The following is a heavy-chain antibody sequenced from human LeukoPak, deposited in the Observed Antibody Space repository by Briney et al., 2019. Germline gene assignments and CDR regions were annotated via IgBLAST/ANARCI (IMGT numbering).Heavy chain of an antibody. D-gene: IGHD1-26*01. Sequence: GGSLRLSCAASGFSFSTDSMNWVRQVPGKGLEWISYISSNSASTYYADSVKGRFTISRDNAKNSLYLHMNSLRADDTAVYYCARDTRSLIDYWGQGTLVTVSA. J-gene: IGHJ4*02. CDR1: GFSFSTDS. CDR2: ISSNSAST. CDR3: ARDTRSLIDY. V-gene: IGHV3-48*01.